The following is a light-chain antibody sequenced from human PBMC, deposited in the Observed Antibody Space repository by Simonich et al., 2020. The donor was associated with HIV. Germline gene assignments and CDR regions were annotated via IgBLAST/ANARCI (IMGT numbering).Light chain of an antibody. V-gene: IGLV6-57*03. CDR3: QSYDSSNQV. J-gene: IGLJ3*02. CDR1: RGSIASNY. CDR2: KDN. Sequence: NFILTHPHSVSESPGKTVTISCTRSRGSIASNYVQWYPKRPGRAPTTVIYKDNQSPLVVPDRFSGSIDSASNSASLTISGLKTEDESDYYCQSYDSSNQVFGGGTKLTVL.